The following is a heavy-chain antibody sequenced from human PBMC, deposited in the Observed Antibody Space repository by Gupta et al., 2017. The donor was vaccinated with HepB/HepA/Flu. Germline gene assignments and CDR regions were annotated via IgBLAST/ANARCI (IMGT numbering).Heavy chain of an antibody. CDR1: GFTFSTYA. J-gene: IGHJ3*02. D-gene: IGHD2-15*01. CDR2: ISGSGGST. CDR3: AKGWWQLLDAFDI. Sequence: EVQMLESGGGLEQPGGSLRLSCAASGFTFSTYAMSWVRQAPGKGLEWVSAISGSGGSTYYADSVKGRFTISRDNSKDTLYLQMNSLRAEDTAIYYCAKGWWQLLDAFDIWGQGTMVTVSS. V-gene: IGHV3-23*01.